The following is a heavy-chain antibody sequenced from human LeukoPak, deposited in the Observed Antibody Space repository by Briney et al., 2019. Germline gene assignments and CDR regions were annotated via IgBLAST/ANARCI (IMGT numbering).Heavy chain of an antibody. CDR1: GFTFTTYN. D-gene: IGHD3/OR15-3a*01. Sequence: GGSLRLSCAASGFTFTTYNMNWVRQAPGKGLEWVSHIGSSSSTIYYADSVKGRFTISRDNSKNTLYLQMGSLRTEDMAIYYCARVGRGDAFDIWGQGTMVTVSS. CDR3: ARVGRGDAFDI. CDR2: IGSSSSTI. V-gene: IGHV3-48*04. J-gene: IGHJ3*02.